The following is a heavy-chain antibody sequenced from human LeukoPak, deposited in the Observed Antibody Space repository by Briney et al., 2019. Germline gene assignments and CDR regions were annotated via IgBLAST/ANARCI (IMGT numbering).Heavy chain of an antibody. V-gene: IGHV3-30-3*01. Sequence: GRSLRLSCAASGFTFGSYAMHWVRQAPGKGLEWVAVISYDGSNKYYADSVKGRFTISRDNSKNTLYLQMNSLRAEDTAVYYCARAVGSGSYRGSGYWGQGTLVTVSS. J-gene: IGHJ4*02. D-gene: IGHD1-26*01. CDR1: GFTFGSYA. CDR2: ISYDGSNK. CDR3: ARAVGSGSYRGSGY.